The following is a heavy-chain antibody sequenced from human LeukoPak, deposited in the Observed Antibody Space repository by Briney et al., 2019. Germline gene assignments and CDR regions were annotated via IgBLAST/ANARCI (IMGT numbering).Heavy chain of an antibody. Sequence: GGPLRLSCAASGFTFSTYGIHWLREAPGKGLEGVAFIRYDGGNEHYADSVEGRFTISRDNSKNTLYLQMNSLRAEDTAVYYCAKDTYTGSSGYYVFDSWGQGTLVTVSS. J-gene: IGHJ4*02. D-gene: IGHD3-22*01. CDR2: IRYDGGNE. CDR1: GFTFSTYG. CDR3: AKDTYTGSSGYYVFDS. V-gene: IGHV3-30*02.